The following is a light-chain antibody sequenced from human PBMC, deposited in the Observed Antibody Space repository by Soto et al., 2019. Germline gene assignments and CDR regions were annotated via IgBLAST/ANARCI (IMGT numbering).Light chain of an antibody. Sequence: QSALTQPASASGSPGQSVTISCTGTSSDVGGYNYVSWYQQHPGKAPKLMIYEVSNRPSGVSNRFSGSKSGNTASLTISGLQAEDEADYYCSSYTNTYTYVFGTGTKLTVL. CDR1: SSDVGGYNY. CDR2: EVS. V-gene: IGLV2-14*01. J-gene: IGLJ1*01. CDR3: SSYTNTYTYV.